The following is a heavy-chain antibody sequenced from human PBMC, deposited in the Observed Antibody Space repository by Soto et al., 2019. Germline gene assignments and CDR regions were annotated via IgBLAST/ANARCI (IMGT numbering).Heavy chain of an antibody. D-gene: IGHD6-6*01. CDR1: GGSISSYY. CDR3: ARDFQYSSSSGLVSYYYMDV. J-gene: IGHJ6*03. V-gene: IGHV4-59*01. Sequence: SETLSLTCTVSGGSISSYYWSWIWQPPGKGLEWIGYIYYSGSTNYNPSLKSRVTISVDTSKNQFSLKLSSVTAADTAVYYCARDFQYSSSSGLVSYYYMDVWGKGTTVTVSS. CDR2: IYYSGST.